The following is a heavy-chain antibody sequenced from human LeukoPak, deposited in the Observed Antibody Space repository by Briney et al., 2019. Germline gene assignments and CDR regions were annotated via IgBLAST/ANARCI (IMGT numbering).Heavy chain of an antibody. D-gene: IGHD4-17*01. CDR1: GFTVSTNY. CDR3: ARDPPVDYGNYFVV. V-gene: IGHV3-53*04. J-gene: IGHJ6*02. Sequence: GGSLRLSCAASGFTVSTNYLSWVRQAPGRGLGCVSVIYSGGNTYYADSVKGRFTISRHNSKNTLYLQMNSLRAEDTAVYYCARDPPVDYGNYFVVWGQGTTVTVSS. CDR2: IYSGGNT.